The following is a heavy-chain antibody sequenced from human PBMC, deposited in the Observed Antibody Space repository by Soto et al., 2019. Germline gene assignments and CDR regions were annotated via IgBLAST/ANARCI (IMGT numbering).Heavy chain of an antibody. D-gene: IGHD3-16*01. CDR3: TRDMGGGGGY. CDR1: GFTFSSYW. Sequence: HPGGSLRLSCAASGFTFSSYWMHWVRQAPGKGLVWVSRTNEDGSIINYADSVKGRFTISRDNAKNTLYLEMNSLRVEDTAVYYCTRDMGGGGGYWGPGTLVTVSS. J-gene: IGHJ4*02. CDR2: TNEDGSII. V-gene: IGHV3-74*01.